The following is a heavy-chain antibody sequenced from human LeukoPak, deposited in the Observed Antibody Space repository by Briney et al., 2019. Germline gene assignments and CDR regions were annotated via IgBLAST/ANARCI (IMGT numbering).Heavy chain of an antibody. Sequence: SETLSLTCAVHGGSFSGSYWGWIRPPPGKGLEWIGELNHSRSTNYNPALKRRVTISVDTSKNQFSLKLSSVAAADTAFYYGAISRYCSGCSCYSYCMDVWGQGTTVTVSS. CDR1: GGSFSGSY. D-gene: IGHD2-15*01. CDR2: LNHSRST. CDR3: AISRYCSGCSCYSYCMDV. V-gene: IGHV4-34*01. J-gene: IGHJ6*02.